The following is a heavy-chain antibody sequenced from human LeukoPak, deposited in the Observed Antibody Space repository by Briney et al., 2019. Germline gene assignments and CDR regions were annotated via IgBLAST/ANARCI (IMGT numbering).Heavy chain of an antibody. D-gene: IGHD1-26*01. CDR1: GCTFTSYG. CDR2: ISAYNGNT. CDR3: ARDRGGSYYEPFDY. Sequence: ASVKVSCKASGCTFTSYGISWVRQAPGQGLEWMGWISAYNGNTNYAQKLQGRVTMTTDTSTSTAYMELRSLRSDDTAVYYCARDRGGSYYEPFDYWGQGTLVTVSS. V-gene: IGHV1-18*01. J-gene: IGHJ4*02.